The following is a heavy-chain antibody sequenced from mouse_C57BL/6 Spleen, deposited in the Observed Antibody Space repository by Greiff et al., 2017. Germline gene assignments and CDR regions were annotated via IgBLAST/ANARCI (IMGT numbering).Heavy chain of an antibody. CDR1: GYTFTSYW. D-gene: IGHD1-1*01. J-gene: IGHJ2*01. CDR3: ARRGYYGSSYVDDY. CDR2: IYPGSGST. Sequence: VQLQQSGAELVKPGASVKMSCKASGYTFTSYWITWVKQRPGQGLEWIGDIYPGSGSTNYNEKFKSKATLTVDTSSSTAYMQLSSLTSEDSAVYYCARRGYYGSSYVDDYWGQGTTLTVSS. V-gene: IGHV1-55*01.